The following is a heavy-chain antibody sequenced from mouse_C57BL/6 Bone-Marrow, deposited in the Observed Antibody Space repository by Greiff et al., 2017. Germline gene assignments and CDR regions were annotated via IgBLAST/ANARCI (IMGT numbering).Heavy chain of an antibody. CDR2: IYPRSGNT. Sequence: VKLQESGAELARPGASVKLSCTASGYTFTSYGISWVKQRTGQGLEWFGEIYPRSGNTYYNEQFKGKATLTADTSSSTAYMELRSLTSEDSAVYFCARYYYYGSSYAMGYWGQGTSVTVSS. D-gene: IGHD1-1*01. CDR3: ARYYYYGSSYAMGY. J-gene: IGHJ4*01. V-gene: IGHV1-81*01. CDR1: GYTFTSYG.